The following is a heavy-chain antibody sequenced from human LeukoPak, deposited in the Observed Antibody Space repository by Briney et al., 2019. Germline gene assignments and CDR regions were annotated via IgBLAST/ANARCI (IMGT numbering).Heavy chain of an antibody. V-gene: IGHV4-4*07. J-gene: IGHJ4*02. Sequence: SETLSLTCTVSGGSISSYYWSWIRQPAGKGLEWIGRIYTSGSTNYNPSLKSRVTISLDTSINQFSLKLSSVTAADTAVYYCARVFGPGGYNWNYVRTFDYWGQGTLVTVSS. CDR2: IYTSGST. CDR1: GGSISSYY. CDR3: ARVFGPGGYNWNYVRTFDY. D-gene: IGHD1-7*01.